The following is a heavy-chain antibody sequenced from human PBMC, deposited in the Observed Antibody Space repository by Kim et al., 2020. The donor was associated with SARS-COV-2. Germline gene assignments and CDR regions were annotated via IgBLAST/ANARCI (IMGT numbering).Heavy chain of an antibody. CDR1: GGSISSYY. J-gene: IGHJ4*02. Sequence: SETLSLTCTVSGGSISSYYWNWIRQPPGKGLEWIGCIYYSGSTNYNPSLKSRVTISVDTSKNQFSLKLSSVTAADTAVYYCARETSGSFSYWGQGTLVTVS. CDR2: IYYSGST. D-gene: IGHD3-10*01. CDR3: ARETSGSFSY. V-gene: IGHV4-59*01.